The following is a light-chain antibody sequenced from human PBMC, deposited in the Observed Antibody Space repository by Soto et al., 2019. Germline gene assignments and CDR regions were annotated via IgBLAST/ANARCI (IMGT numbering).Light chain of an antibody. CDR2: DAS. CDR3: QQYHDLPLT. V-gene: IGKV1-33*01. J-gene: IGKJ4*01. Sequence: DIEMTQPPSSLSASVGDRVTITCHASQDISMYLNWYQQKPGKAPELLIFDASNLETEFPSRFSGVGYGTNFTFTISSLQPEHIATYYCQQYHDLPLTFGGGTKVEV. CDR1: QDISMY.